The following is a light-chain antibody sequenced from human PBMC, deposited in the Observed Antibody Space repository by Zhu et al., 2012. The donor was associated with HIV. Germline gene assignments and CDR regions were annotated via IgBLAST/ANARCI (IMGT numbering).Light chain of an antibody. V-gene: IGKV3-15*01. CDR3: HQYNNWPLWT. CDR2: GAS. CDR1: QSVASN. J-gene: IGKJ1*01. Sequence: ETVMTQSPATLSVSPGERATLSCRASQSVASNLAWYQKKPGQAPRLLIYGASTRPPGIPARFSGSGSGTEFTLTISSLQSEDFAVYYCHQYNNWPLWTFGQETKVEIK.